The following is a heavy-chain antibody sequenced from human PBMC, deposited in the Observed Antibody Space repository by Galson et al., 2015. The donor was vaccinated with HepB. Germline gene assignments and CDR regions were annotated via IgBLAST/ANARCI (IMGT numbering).Heavy chain of an antibody. J-gene: IGHJ3*02. D-gene: IGHD6-13*01. Sequence: SVKVSCKASGSSFTSFAINWVRQAPGQGLEWMGWISPYNANTNYAQKFQGRVTMTTDTSTNTAYMELRSLRSDDTAVYYCARDQGGFSSSWQPYYDAFDIWGQGTMVTVSS. V-gene: IGHV1-18*01. CDR2: ISPYNANT. CDR3: ARDQGGFSSSWQPYYDAFDI. CDR1: GSSFTSFA.